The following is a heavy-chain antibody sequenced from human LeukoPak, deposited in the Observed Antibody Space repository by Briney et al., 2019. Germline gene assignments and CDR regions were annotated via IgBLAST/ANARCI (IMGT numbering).Heavy chain of an antibody. V-gene: IGHV1-8*03. D-gene: IGHD3-3*01. CDR3: ARAGSGYYIHYYYYYMDV. CDR2: INPNSGNT. CDR1: GYTFTGYY. Sequence: ASVKVSCKASGYTFTGYYMHWVRQAPGQGLEWMGWINPNSGNTGYAQKFQGRVTITRNTSISTAYMELSSLRSEDTAVYYCARAGSGYYIHYYYYYMDVWGKGTTVTVSS. J-gene: IGHJ6*03.